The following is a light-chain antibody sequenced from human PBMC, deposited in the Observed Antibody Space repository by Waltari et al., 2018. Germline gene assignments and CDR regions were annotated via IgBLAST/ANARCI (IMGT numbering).Light chain of an antibody. J-gene: IGLJ3*02. Sequence: QSALTQPASVSGSPGQSITIPCTGTSSDVGSYNLVSWYQQHPGKAPKLMIYEGSKRPSGVSNRFAGSKSGNTACLTISGRQAEDEADYYCCSYAGSSTFLWVFGGGTKLTVL. V-gene: IGLV2-23*03. CDR3: CSYAGSSTFLWV. CDR1: SSDVGSYNL. CDR2: EGS.